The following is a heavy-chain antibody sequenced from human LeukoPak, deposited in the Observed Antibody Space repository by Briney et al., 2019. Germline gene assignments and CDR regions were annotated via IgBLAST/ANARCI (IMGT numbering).Heavy chain of an antibody. J-gene: IGHJ5*02. CDR1: GYTFTSYG. D-gene: IGHD3-22*01. V-gene: IGHV1-18*01. CDR3: ARDPQRITMIVAKVHYSWFDP. Sequence: ASVKVSCKASGYTFTSYGISWVRQAPGQGLEWMGWISAYNGNTNYAQKLQGRVTMTTDTSTSTAYMELRSLRSDDTAVCYCARDPQRITMIVAKVHYSWFDPWGQGTLVTVSS. CDR2: ISAYNGNT.